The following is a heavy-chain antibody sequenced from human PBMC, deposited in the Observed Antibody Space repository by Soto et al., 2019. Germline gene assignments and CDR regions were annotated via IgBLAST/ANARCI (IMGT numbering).Heavy chain of an antibody. CDR1: GFTFSRYA. D-gene: IGHD4-17*01. Sequence: EVQLLESGGALVQPGRSLRLSCAASGFTFSRYAMSWVRQAPGKGLGWLSVIHGGGNSAYYADSVKGRFTISRDNSKNTLYLQMSSLRGEGTAVYYCAKNRGRVTSLWLFDYWGQGTLVTVSS. V-gene: IGHV3-23*01. CDR2: IHGGGNSA. CDR3: AKNRGRVTSLWLFDY. J-gene: IGHJ4*02.